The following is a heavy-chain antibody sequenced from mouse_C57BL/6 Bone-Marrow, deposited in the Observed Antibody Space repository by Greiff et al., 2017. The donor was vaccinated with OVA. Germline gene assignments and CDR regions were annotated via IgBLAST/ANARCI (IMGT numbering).Heavy chain of an antibody. D-gene: IGHD1-1*01. V-gene: IGHV1-69*01. Sequence: VQLQQPGAELVMPGASVKLSCKASGYTFPSYWMHWVKQRPGQGLEWIGEIDPSDSYTNYNQKFKGKSTLTVDKSSSTAYMQLSSLTSEDSAVYYCARGIYYYGSSYDWYFDVWGTGTTVTVSS. J-gene: IGHJ1*03. CDR2: IDPSDSYT. CDR3: ARGIYYYGSSYDWYFDV. CDR1: GYTFPSYW.